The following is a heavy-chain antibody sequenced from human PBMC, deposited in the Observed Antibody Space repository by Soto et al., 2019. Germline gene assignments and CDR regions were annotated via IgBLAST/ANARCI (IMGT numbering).Heavy chain of an antibody. Sequence: ASVEVSCRASGYTFTSYDINWVRQATGQGLEWMGWMNPNSGNTGYAQKFQGRVTMTRNTSISTAYMELSRLRSEDTAVYYCARAGISDAFDIWGQETMVTVSS. J-gene: IGHJ3*02. CDR1: GYTFTSYD. CDR3: ARAGISDAFDI. D-gene: IGHD2-21*01. CDR2: MNPNSGNT. V-gene: IGHV1-8*01.